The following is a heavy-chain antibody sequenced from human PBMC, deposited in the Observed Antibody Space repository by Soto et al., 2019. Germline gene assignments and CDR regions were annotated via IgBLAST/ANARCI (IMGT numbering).Heavy chain of an antibody. J-gene: IGHJ6*02. CDR3: ARDHGGSTWFVGIYYYFGVDV. D-gene: IGHD6-13*01. CDR2: ISGSSDTT. V-gene: IGHV3-48*02. CDR1: GFTFSSYA. Sequence: GGSLRLSCTASGFTFSSYAVSWVRQAPGKGLEWVSYISGSSDTTYYADSVKGRFTISRDNAKNSLYLQMDSLRDEDTAVYYCARDHGGSTWFVGIYYYFGVDVWGQGTTVTVSS.